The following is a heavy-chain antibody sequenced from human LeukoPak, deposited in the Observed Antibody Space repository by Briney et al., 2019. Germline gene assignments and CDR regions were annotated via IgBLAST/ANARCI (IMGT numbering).Heavy chain of an antibody. Sequence: PGGSLRLSCAASGFTFSSYWMSWVRQAPGKGLEWVANIKQDGSEKYYVDSVKGRFTISRDNAKNSLYLQMNSLRAEDTAVYYCARDQDYSSGSTDYWGQGTLVTVSS. V-gene: IGHV3-7*01. J-gene: IGHJ4*02. CDR3: ARDQDYSSGSTDY. CDR2: IKQDGSEK. CDR1: GFTFSSYW. D-gene: IGHD6-19*01.